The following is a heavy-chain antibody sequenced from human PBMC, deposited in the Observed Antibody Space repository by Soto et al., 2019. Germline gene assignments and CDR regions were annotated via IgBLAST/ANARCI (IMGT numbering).Heavy chain of an antibody. Sequence: QVQLVQSGAEVKKPGASVKVSCKASGSTFTSYYLHWVRQAPGQGLEWLGLINPSGGRIRYAQKFQGGGTPPRVTSKGTAYMQLSRLRSDATAVCYCANGAVTATETYYFDFWGQGTRVTVSS. CDR3: ANGAVTATETYYFDF. CDR2: INPSGGRI. J-gene: IGHJ4*02. CDR1: GSTFTSYY. V-gene: IGHV1-46*01. D-gene: IGHD6-19*01.